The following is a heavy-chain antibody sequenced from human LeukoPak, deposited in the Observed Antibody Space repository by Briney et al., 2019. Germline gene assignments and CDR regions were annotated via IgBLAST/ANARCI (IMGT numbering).Heavy chain of an antibody. CDR2: IYYSGST. V-gene: IGHV4-59*01. CDR1: GGSISSYY. D-gene: IGHD2-15*01. CDR3: ARECSGGSCSPTDAFDI. J-gene: IGHJ3*02. Sequence: SETLSLTYTVSGGSISSYYWSWIRQPPGKGLEWIGYIYYSGSTNYNPSLKSRVTISVDTSKNQFSLKLSSVTAADTAVYYCARECSGGSCSPTDAFDIWGQGTMVTVSS.